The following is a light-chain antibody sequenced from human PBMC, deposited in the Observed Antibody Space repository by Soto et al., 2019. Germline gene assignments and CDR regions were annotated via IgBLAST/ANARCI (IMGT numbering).Light chain of an antibody. CDR1: QSVLYTSNNKNY. J-gene: IGKJ1*01. CDR2: WAS. Sequence: DIVMTQSPDSLAVSLGERATINCKSSQSVLYTSNNKNYLAWYQQKPGHPPKVHIYWASTRESGVPDRFSGSGSGTDFTLTISSLQAEDVAVYYCQQYYTTPRTFGQGTKVEIK. V-gene: IGKV4-1*01. CDR3: QQYYTTPRT.